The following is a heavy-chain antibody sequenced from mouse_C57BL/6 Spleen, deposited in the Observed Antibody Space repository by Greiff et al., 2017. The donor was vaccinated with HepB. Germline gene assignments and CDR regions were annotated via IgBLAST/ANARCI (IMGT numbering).Heavy chain of an antibody. CDR1: GYTFTDYY. CDR2: IYPGSGNT. V-gene: IGHV1-76*01. J-gene: IGHJ1*03. CDR3: ARLNSSGSWYFDV. D-gene: IGHD3-2*02. Sequence: QVQLKHSGAELVRPGASVKLSCKASGYTFTDYYINWVKQRPGQGLEWIARIYPGSGNTYYNEKFKGKATLTAEKSSSTAYMQLSSLTSEDSAVYFCARLNSSGSWYFDVWGTGTTVTVSS.